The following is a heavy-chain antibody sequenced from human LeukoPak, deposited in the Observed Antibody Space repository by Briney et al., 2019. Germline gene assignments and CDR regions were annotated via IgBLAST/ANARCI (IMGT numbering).Heavy chain of an antibody. V-gene: IGHV3-30*18. J-gene: IGHJ5*02. D-gene: IGHD3-10*01. CDR1: GFTFSSYG. CDR2: ISYDGSNK. Sequence: LPGRSLRLSCAASGFTFSSYGMHWVRQAPGKGLEGVAVISYDGSNKYYADSVKGRFTISRDNSKNTLYLQMNSLRAEDTAVYYCAKDPTKVVRGYFSNWFDPWGQGTLVTVSS. CDR3: AKDPTKVVRGYFSNWFDP.